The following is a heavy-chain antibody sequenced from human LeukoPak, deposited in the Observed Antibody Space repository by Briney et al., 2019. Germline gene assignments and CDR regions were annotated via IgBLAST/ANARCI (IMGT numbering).Heavy chain of an antibody. CDR3: VRSGSYFSK. CDR2: INLDGNDK. Sequence: GGSLRLSCAASGFIFSSHWMSWVRQAPGQGLEWVANINLDGNDKNYVDSVKGRFTISRDNAENSLYLQMNSLRAEDTAMYYCVRSGSYFSKWGQGTLVTVSS. J-gene: IGHJ4*02. V-gene: IGHV3-7*01. CDR1: GFIFSSHW. D-gene: IGHD1-26*01.